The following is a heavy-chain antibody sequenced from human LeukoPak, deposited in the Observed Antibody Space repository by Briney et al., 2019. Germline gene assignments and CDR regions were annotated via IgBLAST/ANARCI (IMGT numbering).Heavy chain of an antibody. CDR2: IKQDGSEK. J-gene: IGHJ6*03. CDR1: GFTFSSYW. D-gene: IGHD3-10*01. V-gene: IGHV3-7*01. CDR3: ASIYYYGSGSFRYTDV. Sequence: PGGSLRLSCAASGFTFSSYWMSWVRQAPGKGLEWVANIKQDGSEKYYVDSVKGRFTISRDNAKNSLYLQMNSLRAEDTAVYYCASIYYYGSGSFRYTDVWGKGTTVTVSS.